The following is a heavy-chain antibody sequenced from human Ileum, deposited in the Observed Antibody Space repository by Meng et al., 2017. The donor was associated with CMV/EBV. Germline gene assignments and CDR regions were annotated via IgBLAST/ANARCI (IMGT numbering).Heavy chain of an antibody. Sequence: GESLKIPCAAPGFTFSSHAMHWVRQAPGKGLDWVAAISSDGNNKYYADSVKGRLTISRDNVKGALDLQMNSLRADDTAVYYCATGLAAAGFYYYYGIDVWGQGNTV. CDR3: ATGLAAAGFYYYYGIDV. V-gene: IGHV3-30*04. J-gene: IGHJ6*01. CDR1: GFTFSSHA. CDR2: ISSDGNNK. D-gene: IGHD6-13*01.